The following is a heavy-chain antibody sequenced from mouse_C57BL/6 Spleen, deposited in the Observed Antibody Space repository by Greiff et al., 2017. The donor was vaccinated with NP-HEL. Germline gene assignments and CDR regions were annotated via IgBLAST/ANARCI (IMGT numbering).Heavy chain of an antibody. Sequence: EVHLVESGGGLVQPGGSLSLSCAASGFTFTDYYMSWVRQPPGKALEWLGFIRNKANGYTTEYSASVKGRFTISRDNSQSILYLQMNALRAEDSATYYCARDGTVYAMDYWGQGTSVTVSA. CDR2: IRNKANGYTT. CDR3: ARDGTVYAMDY. V-gene: IGHV7-3*01. J-gene: IGHJ4*01. D-gene: IGHD3-3*01. CDR1: GFTFTDYY.